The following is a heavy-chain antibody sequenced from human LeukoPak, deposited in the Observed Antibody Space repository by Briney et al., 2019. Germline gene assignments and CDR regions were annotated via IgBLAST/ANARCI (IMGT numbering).Heavy chain of an antibody. CDR3: AELGITMIGGV. V-gene: IGHV3-7*01. D-gene: IGHD3-10*02. J-gene: IGHJ6*04. Sequence: PGGSLRLSCVASGFTFNNYWMSWVRQAPGKGLEWVANINLDGSEKYYVDSVKGRFTISRDNAKNSLYLQMNSLRAEDTAVYYCAELGITMIGGVWGKGTTVTISS. CDR1: GFTFNNYW. CDR2: INLDGSEK.